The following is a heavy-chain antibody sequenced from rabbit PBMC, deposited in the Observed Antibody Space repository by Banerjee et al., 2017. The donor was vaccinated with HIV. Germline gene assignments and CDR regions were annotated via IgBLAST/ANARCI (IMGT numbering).Heavy chain of an antibody. V-gene: IGHV1S40*01. CDR2: ICTGSISDT. CDR1: GFSFSNYYY. D-gene: IGHD1-1*01. Sequence: QSLEESGGGLVQPGASLTLTCTASGFSFSNYYYMCWVRQAPGKGLEWIGCICTGSISDTYYASWAKGRFTISKTSSTTVTLQMTSLTDADTATYFCGRGNDYKSFNLWGPGTLVTVS. CDR3: GRGNDYKSFNL. J-gene: IGHJ4*01.